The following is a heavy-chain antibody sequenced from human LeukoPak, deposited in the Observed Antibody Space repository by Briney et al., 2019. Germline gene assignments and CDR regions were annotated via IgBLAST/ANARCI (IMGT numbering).Heavy chain of an antibody. J-gene: IGHJ4*02. CDR1: GFTFSSYG. Sequence: GRSLRLSCAASGFTFSSYGMHWVRQAPGKGLEWVAVIWYDESNKYYADSVKGRFTISRDNSKNTLYLQMNSLRAEDTAVYYCAKDRTPGWYFDYWGQGTLVTVSS. CDR3: AKDRTPGWYFDY. CDR2: IWYDESNK. D-gene: IGHD3-9*01. V-gene: IGHV3-33*06.